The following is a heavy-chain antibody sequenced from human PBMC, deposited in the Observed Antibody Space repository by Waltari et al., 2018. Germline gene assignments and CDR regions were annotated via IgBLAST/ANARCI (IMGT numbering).Heavy chain of an antibody. Sequence: QVQFVQSGAEVKKPGASVKISCKASGYAFVNYAIHWVRQAPGQRLGWMGWINAGKAYTKYSQNFQDRLIITRDTSANTAYMELGSLTSEDTAVYYCTRDPHSSGWGWGFDYWGQGTLVTVSS. CDR1: GYAFVNYA. J-gene: IGHJ4*02. CDR2: INAGKAYT. CDR3: TRDPHSSGWGWGFDY. D-gene: IGHD6-19*01. V-gene: IGHV1-3*01.